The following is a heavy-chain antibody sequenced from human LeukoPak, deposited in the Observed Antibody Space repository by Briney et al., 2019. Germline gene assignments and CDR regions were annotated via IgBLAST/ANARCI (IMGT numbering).Heavy chain of an antibody. CDR2: ISSSSSYT. V-gene: IGHV3-11*03. CDR3: AAGTAADY. Sequence: PGGSLRLSCVVAGLPFSDFYMNWIRQAPGKGLEWISYISSSSSYTDYAESVKGRFTVSRDNAKSALYLQMNDLRVEDTAVYYCAAGTAADYWGQGTLVIVSS. D-gene: IGHD6-25*01. J-gene: IGHJ4*02. CDR1: GLPFSDFY.